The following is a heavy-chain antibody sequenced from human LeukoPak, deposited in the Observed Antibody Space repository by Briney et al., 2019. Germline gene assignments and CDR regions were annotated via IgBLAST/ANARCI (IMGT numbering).Heavy chain of an antibody. V-gene: IGHV4-61*02. J-gene: IGHJ5*02. D-gene: IGHD7-27*01. CDR3: ARVLNRGWLDP. Sequence: SETLSLTCTVSGGSISSGDYYWTWIRQPAGKGLEWIGRIHTSGSTNYKPSLQSRVTIAIDTSKNQFSLKLSSVTAADTAVYYCARVLNRGWLDPWGQGTLVTVSS. CDR2: IHTSGST. CDR1: GGSISSGDYY.